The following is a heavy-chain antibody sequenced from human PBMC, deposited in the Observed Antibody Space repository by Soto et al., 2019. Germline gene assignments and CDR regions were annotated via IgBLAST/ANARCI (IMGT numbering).Heavy chain of an antibody. V-gene: IGHV5-10-1*01. CDR3: ASDSPTVRYYYGMDV. D-gene: IGHD3-3*01. CDR1: GYSFTSYW. Sequence: PGESLKISCKGSGYSFTSYWISWVRQMPGKGLEWMGRIDPSDSYTNYSPSFQGHVTISADKSISTAYLQWSSLKASDTAMYYCASDSPTVRYYYGMDVWGQGTTVTVS. CDR2: IDPSDSYT. J-gene: IGHJ6*02.